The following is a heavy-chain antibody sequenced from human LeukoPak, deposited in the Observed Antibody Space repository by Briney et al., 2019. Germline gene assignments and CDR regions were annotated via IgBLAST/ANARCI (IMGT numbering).Heavy chain of an antibody. CDR3: ARDFSLTVAENFQH. Sequence: ASVKVSCKTSGYTFTSYYMHWVRQAPGQGLERMGIINPSGGSTSYAQEFQGRVTMTRDTSTSTVYMELSSLRSEDTAVYYCARDFSLTVAENFQHWGQGTLVTVS. V-gene: IGHV1-46*01. D-gene: IGHD4-23*01. J-gene: IGHJ1*01. CDR2: INPSGGST. CDR1: GYTFTSYY.